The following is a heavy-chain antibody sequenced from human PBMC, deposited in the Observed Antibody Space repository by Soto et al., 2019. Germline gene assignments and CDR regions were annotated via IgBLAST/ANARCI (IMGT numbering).Heavy chain of an antibody. Sequence: GGSLRLSCAASGFTVSSNYISWVRQAPGKGLEWVSIIYSGGTTYYADSVKGRFSISRDNSQNTLYLQMNSLRAEDTAVYYCARDLGCSSTSCRGCFIIYPQYYYGMDVWGKGTTVTVS. V-gene: IGHV3-66*01. CDR2: IYSGGTT. CDR1: GFTVSSNY. CDR3: ARDLGCSSTSCRGCFIIYPQYYYGMDV. J-gene: IGHJ6*04. D-gene: IGHD2-2*01.